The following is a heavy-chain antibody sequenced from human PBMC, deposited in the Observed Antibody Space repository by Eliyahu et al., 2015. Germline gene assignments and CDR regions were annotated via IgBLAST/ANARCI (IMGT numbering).Heavy chain of an antibody. Sequence: QVQLVQSGAEVKXPGASVKVSCKASGYTFTSYAMHLVXQAPGQRXEWMGWINAGNGNTXYXQKFQGRVTITRDTSASTAYMELSSLRSEXTAVYYCAGGLVDHDTGYFDYWGQGTLVTVSS. CDR1: GYTFTSYA. D-gene: IGHD2-21*01. CDR3: AGGLVDHDTGYFDY. CDR2: INAGNGNT. J-gene: IGHJ4*02. V-gene: IGHV1-3*01.